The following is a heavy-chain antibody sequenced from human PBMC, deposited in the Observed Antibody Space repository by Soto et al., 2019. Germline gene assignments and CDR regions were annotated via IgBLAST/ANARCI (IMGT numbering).Heavy chain of an antibody. V-gene: IGHV3-23*01. CDR1: GFTFSSYA. CDR2: ISGSGGST. Sequence: PGGSLRLSCAASGFTFSSYAMSWVRQAPGKGLEWVSAISGSGGSTYYADSVKGRFTISRDNSKNTLYLQMNSLRAEDTAVYYCAKDRTYYDILTGYYNPWFDPWGQGTLVPVSS. CDR3: AKDRTYYDILTGYYNPWFDP. J-gene: IGHJ5*02. D-gene: IGHD3-9*01.